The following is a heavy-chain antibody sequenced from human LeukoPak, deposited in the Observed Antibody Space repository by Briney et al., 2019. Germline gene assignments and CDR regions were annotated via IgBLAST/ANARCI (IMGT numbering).Heavy chain of an antibody. Sequence: PGGSLRLPCAASGFTFSSYAMSWVRQAPGKGLEWVSAISGSGGSTYYADSVKGRFAISRDNSKNTLYLQMNSLRAEDTAVYYCAKVPRWLVLPDAFDIWGQGTMVTVSS. D-gene: IGHD6-19*01. CDR1: GFTFSSYA. J-gene: IGHJ3*02. CDR3: AKVPRWLVLPDAFDI. CDR2: ISGSGGST. V-gene: IGHV3-23*01.